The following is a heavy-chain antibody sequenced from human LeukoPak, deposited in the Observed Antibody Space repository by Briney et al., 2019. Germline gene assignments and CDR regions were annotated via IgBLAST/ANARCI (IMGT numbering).Heavy chain of an antibody. D-gene: IGHD2-8*01. CDR3: ARRYSSNGVWYYFDY. CDR1: GFTFSSHA. CDR2: ISGSGGNT. J-gene: IGHJ4*02. V-gene: IGHV3-23*01. Sequence: PGGSLRLSCAASGFTFSSHAMTWVRQAPGKGLEWVSGISGSGGNTYCADSVKGRFTISRDNSKNTLYLQMSSLRAEDTAVYYCARRYSSNGVWYYFDYWGQGTVVTVSS.